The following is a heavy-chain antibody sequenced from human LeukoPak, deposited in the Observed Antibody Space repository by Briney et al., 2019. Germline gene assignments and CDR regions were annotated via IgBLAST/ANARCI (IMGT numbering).Heavy chain of an antibody. Sequence: ASVKVSCKASGYTFTGYYMHWVRQAPGQGLEWMGWINPNSGGTNYAQKFQGRVTMTRDTSISTAYMELSRLRSDDTAVYYCAGVYEHSGSPDYWGQGTLVTVSS. D-gene: IGHD1-26*01. CDR1: GYTFTGYY. CDR2: INPNSGGT. V-gene: IGHV1-2*02. J-gene: IGHJ4*02. CDR3: AGVYEHSGSPDY.